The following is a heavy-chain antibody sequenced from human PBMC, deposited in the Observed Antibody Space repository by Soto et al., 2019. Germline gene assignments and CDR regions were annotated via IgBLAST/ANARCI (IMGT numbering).Heavy chain of an antibody. D-gene: IGHD2-21*01. CDR3: ARGLWFF. CDR2: MNPNSGDT. V-gene: IGHV1-8*01. Sequence: QVQLEQSGAEVKKPGASVKVACKASGYTFTSYDINWVRQASGQGLEWMGWMNPNSGDTGYAQKFQGRVTMTRNTSLSTAYMELSNLRSEDTAVYFCARGLWFFWGQGTLVTVSS. CDR1: GYTFTSYD. J-gene: IGHJ1*01.